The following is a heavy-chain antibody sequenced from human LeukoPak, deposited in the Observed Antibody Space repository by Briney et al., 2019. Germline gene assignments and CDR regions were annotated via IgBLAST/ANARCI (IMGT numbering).Heavy chain of an antibody. J-gene: IGHJ4*02. CDR1: GFIFSNYW. CDR2: IKQDGSEK. V-gene: IGHV3-7*01. CDR3: ARRYYDFWSGYYRPPDY. D-gene: IGHD3-3*01. Sequence: GGSLRLSCAASGFIFSNYWMSWVRQAPGKGLEWVANIKQDGSEKYYVDSVKGRFTISRDNAKDSLYLQMNSLRAEDTAVYYCARRYYDFWSGYYRPPDYWGQGTLVTVSS.